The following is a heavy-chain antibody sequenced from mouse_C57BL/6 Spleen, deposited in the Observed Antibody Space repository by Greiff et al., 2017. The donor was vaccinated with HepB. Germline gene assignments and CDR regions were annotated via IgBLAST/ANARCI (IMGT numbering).Heavy chain of an antibody. Sequence: QVQLQQPGAELVMPGASVKLSCKASGYTFTSYWMHWVKQRPGQGLEWIGEIDPSDSYTNYNQKFKGKSTLTVDKSSSTAYMQLSSLTSEDSAVYYCARNGYYGSSYYAMDYWGQGTSVTVSS. CDR3: ARNGYYGSSYYAMDY. CDR1: GYTFTSYW. J-gene: IGHJ4*01. D-gene: IGHD1-1*01. CDR2: IDPSDSYT. V-gene: IGHV1-69*01.